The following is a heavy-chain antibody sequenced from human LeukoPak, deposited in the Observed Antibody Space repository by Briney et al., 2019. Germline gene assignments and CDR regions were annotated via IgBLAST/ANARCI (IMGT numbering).Heavy chain of an antibody. D-gene: IGHD6-19*01. Sequence: PSETLSLTCTVSGGSISSGNYYYSWIRQPAGKGLEWLGRIYTSGTTNYNPSLKSRVTISVDTSKNQFSLKLSSVTAADTAVYYCARGGSGWYDFYYWGQGTLVTVSS. CDR2: IYTSGTT. V-gene: IGHV4-61*02. CDR1: GGSISSGNYY. J-gene: IGHJ4*02. CDR3: ARGGSGWYDFYY.